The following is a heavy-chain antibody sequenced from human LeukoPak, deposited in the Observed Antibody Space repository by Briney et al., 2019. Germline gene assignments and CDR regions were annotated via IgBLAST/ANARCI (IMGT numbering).Heavy chain of an antibody. V-gene: IGHV3-74*01. D-gene: IGHD5-18*01. J-gene: IGHJ6*02. CDR3: ASMETDTAMVTKPTYYYYGMDV. CDR2: INSDGSST. CDR1: GFTFSSYA. Sequence: GGSLRLSCAASGFTFSSYAMHWVRQAPGKGLVWVSRINSDGSSTSYADSVKGRFTISRDNAKNTLYLQMNSLRAEDTAVYYCASMETDTAMVTKPTYYYYGMDVWGQGTTVTVSS.